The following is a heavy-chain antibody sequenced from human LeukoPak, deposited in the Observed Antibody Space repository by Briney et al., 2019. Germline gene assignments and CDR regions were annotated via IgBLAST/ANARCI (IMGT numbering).Heavy chain of an antibody. CDR1: GYTFSSYS. D-gene: IGHD2/OR15-2a*01. CDR2: ISSNSSTI. CDR3: VSSPTVFVSMYIGR. Sequence: GESLRLTCAASGYTFSSYSMTWVRQAPGKGREWVSYISSNSSTIYYADSVKGRFTISSNNAKNSMSLQLSNMRAEYTAVVYCVSSPTVFVSMYIGRRGQGTLVTVSS. V-gene: IGHV3-48*04. J-gene: IGHJ4*02.